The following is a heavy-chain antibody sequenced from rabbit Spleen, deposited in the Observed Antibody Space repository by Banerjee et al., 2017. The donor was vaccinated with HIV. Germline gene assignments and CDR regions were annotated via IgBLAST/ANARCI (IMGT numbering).Heavy chain of an antibody. CDR1: GIDLMSIA. V-gene: IGHV1S47*01. CDR2: IYPVFGIR. D-gene: IGHD1-1*01. CDR3: ARDPAYASGSGTYIPYL. Sequence: QEQLKETGGGLVKPGGTLTLSCKASGIDLMSIAMSWVRQAPGKGLEWIGDIYPVFGIRNYANGVQGRFTISSHNAQNTLYLQLNSLTVADTATYFCARDPAYASGSGTYIPYLWGPGTLVTVS. J-gene: IGHJ4*01.